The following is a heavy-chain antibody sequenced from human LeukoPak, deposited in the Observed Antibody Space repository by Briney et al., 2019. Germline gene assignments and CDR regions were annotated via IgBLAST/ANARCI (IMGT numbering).Heavy chain of an antibody. Sequence: GGSLRLSCAASGFTFSGYAMSWVRQAPGKGLEWVSAISGSGGSTYYADSVKGRFTISRDNSKNTLYLQMNSLRAEDTAVYYCAKGIVVVPAAPMDVWGQGTTVTVSS. J-gene: IGHJ6*02. CDR2: ISGSGGST. D-gene: IGHD2-2*01. CDR3: AKGIVVVPAAPMDV. V-gene: IGHV3-23*01. CDR1: GFTFSGYA.